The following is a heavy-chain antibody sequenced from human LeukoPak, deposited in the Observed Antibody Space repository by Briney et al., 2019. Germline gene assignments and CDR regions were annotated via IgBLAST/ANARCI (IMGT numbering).Heavy chain of an antibody. J-gene: IGHJ4*02. CDR1: GFTFSSYA. CDR3: RAAGTSERDY. V-gene: IGHV3-64D*06. D-gene: IGHD6-13*01. CDR2: ISSNGDLT. Sequence: PGGSLRLSFLASGFTFSSYAVHWVRPAPGKGLEYVSAISSNGDLTYYADSVKGRFTISRDNSKNTLYLQMSSLRADDTAVYYCRAAGTSERDYWGQGTLVTVSS.